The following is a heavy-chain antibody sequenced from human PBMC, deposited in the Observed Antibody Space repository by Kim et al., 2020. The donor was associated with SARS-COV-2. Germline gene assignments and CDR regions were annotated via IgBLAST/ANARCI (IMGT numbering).Heavy chain of an antibody. CDR3: ARLWFPKEQQPYGMDV. Sequence: GESLKISCKGSGYSFTSYWIGWVRQMPGKGLEWMGIIYPGDSDTRYSPSFQGQVTISADKSISTAYLQWSSLKASDTAMYYCARLWFPKEQQPYGMDVWGQGTTVTVSS. D-gene: IGHD6-13*01. J-gene: IGHJ6*02. CDR1: GYSFTSYW. V-gene: IGHV5-51*01. CDR2: IYPGDSDT.